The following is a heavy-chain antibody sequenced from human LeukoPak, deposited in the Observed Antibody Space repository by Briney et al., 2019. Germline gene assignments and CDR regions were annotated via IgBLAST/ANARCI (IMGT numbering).Heavy chain of an antibody. CDR3: ARQISTDYDFWSVLGYYYYMDV. V-gene: IGHV3-7*01. J-gene: IGHJ6*03. CDR1: GFTFSSYW. Sequence: GGSLRLSCAASGFTFSSYWMSWVRQAPGKGLEWVANIKQDGSEKYYVDSVKGRFTISRDNAKNSLYLQMNSLRAEDTAVYYCARQISTDYDFWSVLGYYYYMDVWGKGTTVTVSS. D-gene: IGHD3-3*01. CDR2: IKQDGSEK.